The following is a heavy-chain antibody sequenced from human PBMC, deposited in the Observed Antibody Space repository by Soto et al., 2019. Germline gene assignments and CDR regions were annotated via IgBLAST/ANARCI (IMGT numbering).Heavy chain of an antibody. J-gene: IGHJ4*02. CDR3: ARGGGGLDY. CDR1: GFTFSSYA. Sequence: QVQLVESGGGVVQPGRSLRLSCAASGFTFSSYAMHWVRQAPGKGLEGVAVISYDGSNKYYADSVKGRFTISRDNSKNTLYLQMNSRRAEDTAVYYCARGGGGLDYWGQGTLVTVSS. V-gene: IGHV3-30-3*01. D-gene: IGHD3-16*01. CDR2: ISYDGSNK.